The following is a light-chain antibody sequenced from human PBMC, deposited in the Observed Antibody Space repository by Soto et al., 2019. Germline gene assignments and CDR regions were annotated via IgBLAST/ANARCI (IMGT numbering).Light chain of an antibody. CDR3: SSYTSSSTLVV. Sequence: QSALTQPASVSGSPGQSITISCTGTSRDVGGYNYVSWYQQHPGKAPKLMIYDVSNRPSGVSNRFPGSKSGNTASLTISGLQAEDEADYYCSSYTSSSTLVVFGGGTQLTVL. J-gene: IGLJ2*01. V-gene: IGLV2-14*01. CDR2: DVS. CDR1: SRDVGGYNY.